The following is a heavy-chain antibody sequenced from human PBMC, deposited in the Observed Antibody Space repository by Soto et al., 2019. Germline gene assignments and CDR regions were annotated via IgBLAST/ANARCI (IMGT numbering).Heavy chain of an antibody. V-gene: IGHV3-30-3*01. CDR2: ISYDGSDK. Sequence: QPGGSLRLSCAASGFTFSSYAIHWVRQAPGKGLEWVALISYDGSDKDYADSVKGRFTISRDNSRNTLFLQMNSLRAEDTAVYYCARDYYKYYDSSGYYRSPAYWGQGTLVTVSS. CDR3: ARDYYKYYDSSGYYRSPAY. J-gene: IGHJ4*02. CDR1: GFTFSSYA. D-gene: IGHD3-22*01.